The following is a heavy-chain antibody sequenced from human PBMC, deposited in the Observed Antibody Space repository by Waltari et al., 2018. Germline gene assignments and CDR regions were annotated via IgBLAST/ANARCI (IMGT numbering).Heavy chain of an antibody. Sequence: EVQLVESGGGLVQPGGSLRLSCAASGFTFSTYWMSGVRQAPGKGLEWVANIIQDGSAKYYVDSLRGRFTISRDNAKNSLYLQMNSLRAEDTAVYYCARDLFNVGDYDLGPWGQGTLVTVSS. CDR3: ARDLFNVGDYDLGP. V-gene: IGHV3-7*04. CDR2: IIQDGSAK. CDR1: GFTFSTYW. J-gene: IGHJ5*02. D-gene: IGHD3-3*01.